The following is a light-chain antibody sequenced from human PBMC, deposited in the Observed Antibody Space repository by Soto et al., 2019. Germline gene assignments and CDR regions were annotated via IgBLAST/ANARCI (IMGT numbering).Light chain of an antibody. J-gene: IGKJ3*01. V-gene: IGKV1-39*01. Sequence: DLQMSQSPSPLSAAVGDRVYITCRTSQSVNTFLNWYQAKPGKAPKLLIYEASNLGNGVPSRFSGSGSGTDFTLTISSLQPEDSATYYCQQSYRTPPFNFGPGT. CDR1: QSVNTF. CDR3: QQSYRTPPFN. CDR2: EAS.